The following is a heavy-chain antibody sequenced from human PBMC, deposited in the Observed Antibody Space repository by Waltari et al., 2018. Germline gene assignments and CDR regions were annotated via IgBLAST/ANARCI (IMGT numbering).Heavy chain of an antibody. CDR2: IYYSGST. V-gene: IGHV4-61*01. CDR1: GGSVSSGSYY. D-gene: IGHD4-17*01. CDR3: ARFSPTVTTSEYY. J-gene: IGHJ4*02. Sequence: QVQLQESGPGLVKPSETLSLTCPVSGGSVSSGSYYLRWIRQPPGKGLEWIGYIYYSGSTNYNPSLKSRVTISVDTSKNQFSLKLSSVTAADTAVYYCARFSPTVTTSEYYWGQGTLVTVSS.